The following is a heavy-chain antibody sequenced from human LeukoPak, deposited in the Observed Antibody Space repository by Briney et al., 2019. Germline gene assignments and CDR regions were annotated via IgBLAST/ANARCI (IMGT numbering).Heavy chain of an antibody. CDR1: GVTFSSYA. CDR3: AKDGVDFDY. V-gene: IGHV3-23*01. J-gene: IGHJ4*02. CDR2: ISGSCGST. D-gene: IGHD3-16*01. Sequence: PGGSLRLSCAASGVTFSSYAMSWGRQAPGQGLEWVSAISGSCGSTYYADSAKGRFTISRDNSKNTLYLQMNSLRAEDTAVYYCAKDGVDFDYWGQGTLVTVSS.